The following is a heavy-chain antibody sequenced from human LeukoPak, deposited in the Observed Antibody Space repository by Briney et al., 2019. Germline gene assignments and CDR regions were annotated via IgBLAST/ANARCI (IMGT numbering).Heavy chain of an antibody. V-gene: IGHV4-4*07. CDR2: ISTSGNT. Sequence: SETLSLTCTVSGGSISDYYWSWIRQPAGKGLEWIGRISTSGNTDYDSSLRSRVTISVDKSKNQFSLNLSSVTAADTAVYYCARGRVCSNGVCPYYYYYYMDVWGKGTTVTVSS. CDR1: GGSISDYY. J-gene: IGHJ6*03. D-gene: IGHD2-8*01. CDR3: ARGRVCSNGVCPYYYYYYMDV.